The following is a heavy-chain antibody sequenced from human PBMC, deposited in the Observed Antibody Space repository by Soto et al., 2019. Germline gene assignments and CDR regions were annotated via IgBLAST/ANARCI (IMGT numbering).Heavy chain of an antibody. Sequence: SETLSLTCTVSGGSISSGGYYWSWIRQHPGKGLEWIGYIYYSGSTYYNPSLKSRVTISVDTSKNQFSLKLSSVTAADTAVYYCATRDATVTTAAIDYWGQGTLVTVSS. CDR2: IYYSGST. CDR1: GGSISSGGYY. CDR3: ATRDATVTTAAIDY. V-gene: IGHV4-31*03. J-gene: IGHJ4*02. D-gene: IGHD4-17*01.